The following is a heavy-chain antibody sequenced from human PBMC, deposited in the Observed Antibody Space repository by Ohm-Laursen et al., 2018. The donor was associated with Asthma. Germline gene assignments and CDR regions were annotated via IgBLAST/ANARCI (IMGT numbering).Heavy chain of an antibody. CDR3: ASEGGVVGATLYYFDY. V-gene: IGHV1-2*06. D-gene: IGHD1-26*01. J-gene: IGHJ4*02. Sequence: GASVKVSCKASGYTFTGYYMHWVRQAPGQGLEWMGRINPNSGGTNYAQKFQGRVTMTRDTSISTAYMELSRLKSDDTAVYYCASEGGVVGATLYYFDYWGQGTLVTVSS. CDR1: GYTFTGYY. CDR2: INPNSGGT.